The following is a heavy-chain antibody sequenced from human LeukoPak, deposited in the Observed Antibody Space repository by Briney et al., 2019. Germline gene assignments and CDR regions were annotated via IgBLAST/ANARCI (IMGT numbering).Heavy chain of an antibody. V-gene: IGHV3-7*03. J-gene: IGHJ4*02. CDR1: GFTFSSYW. Sequence: GGSLRLSCAASGFTFSSYWMSWVRQAPGKGLEWVANIKQDGSEKHYVDSVKGRFTISRDNAKNSLYLQMNSLRAEDTAVYYCARAPSGEFLDYWGQGTLVTVSS. CDR2: IKQDGSEK. CDR3: ARAPSGEFLDY. D-gene: IGHD3-10*01.